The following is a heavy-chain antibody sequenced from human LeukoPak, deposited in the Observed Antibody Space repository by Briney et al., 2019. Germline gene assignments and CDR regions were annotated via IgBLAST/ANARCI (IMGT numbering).Heavy chain of an antibody. J-gene: IGHJ5*02. D-gene: IGHD6-19*01. Sequence: SVKVSCKASGGTVSSYAISWVRQAPGQGLEWMGGIIPIFGTANYAQKFQGRVTITTDESTSTAYMELSSLRSEDTAVYYRARGYSSGWYRFDPWGQGTLVTVSS. CDR1: GGTVSSYA. CDR2: IIPIFGTA. V-gene: IGHV1-69*05. CDR3: ARGYSSGWYRFDP.